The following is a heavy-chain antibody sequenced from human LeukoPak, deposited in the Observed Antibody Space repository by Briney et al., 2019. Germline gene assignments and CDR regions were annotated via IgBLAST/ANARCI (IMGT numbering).Heavy chain of an antibody. J-gene: IGHJ4*02. Sequence: GRSLRLSCAASGFAFSSYAMHWVRQAPGKGLEWVANIKQDGSEKYYVDSVKGRFTISRDNAKNSLYLQMNSLRAEDTAVYYCARVGSYPYFDYWGQGTLVTVSS. CDR1: GFAFSSYA. D-gene: IGHD3-16*02. CDR3: ARVGSYPYFDY. V-gene: IGHV3-7*03. CDR2: IKQDGSEK.